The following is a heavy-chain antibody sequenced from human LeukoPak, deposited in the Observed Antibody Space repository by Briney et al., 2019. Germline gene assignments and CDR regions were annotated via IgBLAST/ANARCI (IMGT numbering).Heavy chain of an antibody. CDR2: IYYSGST. CDR1: GGSMSGYY. J-gene: IGHJ6*02. CDR3: ARGRDWNYGYGMDV. V-gene: IGHV4-59*01. D-gene: IGHD2-21*02. Sequence: PSETLSLTCTVSGGSMSGYYWNWIRQPPGKGLDWIGYIYYSGSTNYNPSLKSRVTISVDTSKNQFSLKLISVTAADTAVYYCARGRDWNYGYGMDVWGQGTTVTVSS.